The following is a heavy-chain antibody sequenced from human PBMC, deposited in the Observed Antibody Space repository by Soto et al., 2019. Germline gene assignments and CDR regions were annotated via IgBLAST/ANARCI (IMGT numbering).Heavy chain of an antibody. V-gene: IGHV3-7*01. J-gene: IGHJ4*02. CDR3: ARDKGYLDY. CDR1: RFTFSSYW. D-gene: IGHD2-2*01. Sequence: EVQLVESGGGLVRPGGSLRLSCAASRFTFSSYWMSWVRQAPGKGLEWVANINQDGSEKFYVDSVKGRFTISRDNAKNSLYLQMNSLRAEDTAVYYCARDKGYLDYWGQGTLVTVSS. CDR2: INQDGSEK.